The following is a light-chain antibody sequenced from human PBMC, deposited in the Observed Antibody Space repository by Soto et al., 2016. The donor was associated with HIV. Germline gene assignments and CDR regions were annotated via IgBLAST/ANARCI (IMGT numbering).Light chain of an antibody. CDR3: QAWDANTVI. J-gene: IGLJ2*01. Sequence: SYELTQPPSVSASPGQTASITCSGHKLESKYTAWYQQKSGQSPVLVIYEDNKRPSGVPARFSGSNSGNTATLTISGTQPMDEADYFCQAWDANTVIFGAGTKLTVL. CDR2: EDN. CDR1: KLESKY. V-gene: IGLV3-1*01.